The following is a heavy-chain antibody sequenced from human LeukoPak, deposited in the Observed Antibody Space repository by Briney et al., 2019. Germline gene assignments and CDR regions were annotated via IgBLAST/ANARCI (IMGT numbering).Heavy chain of an antibody. Sequence: GGSLRLSCAASGFTFSSYGMHWVRQAPGKGLEWVAFIRYDGSNKYYADSVKGRFTISRDNSKNTLYLQMNSLRAEDTAVYYCAKDRHVLLWFGGLPDYWGQGTLVTVSS. CDR1: GFTFSSYG. D-gene: IGHD3-10*01. CDR2: IRYDGSNK. J-gene: IGHJ4*02. V-gene: IGHV3-30*02. CDR3: AKDRHVLLWFGGLPDY.